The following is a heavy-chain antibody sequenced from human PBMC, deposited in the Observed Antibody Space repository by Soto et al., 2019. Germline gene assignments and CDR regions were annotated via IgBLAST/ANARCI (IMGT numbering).Heavy chain of an antibody. J-gene: IGHJ4*02. CDR2: IYYRGNT. Sequence: SETLSLTCSVSGDSINSDKYYWGWIRQPPGKGLEWIGSIYYRGNTYYNPSLQTRVTISVDKSKNQFSLKLMSLSAADTAVYYCGRLEGLATISYYFDYWGQGALVTVSS. CDR3: GRLEGLATISYYFDY. V-gene: IGHV4-39*01. CDR1: GDSINSDKYY. D-gene: IGHD3-9*01.